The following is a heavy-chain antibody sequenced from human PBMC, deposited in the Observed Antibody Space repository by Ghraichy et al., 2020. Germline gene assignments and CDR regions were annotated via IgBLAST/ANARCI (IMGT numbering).Heavy chain of an antibody. CDR2: FDPEDEEP. CDR1: GYALSKLS. D-gene: IGHD3-22*01. Sequence: ASVKVSCKVSGYALSKLSIHWVRQAPGKGLEWMGGFDPEDEEPIYAQKFQGRVAMTEDASTDTVYMDLSRLRSEDTAVYYCAKGFPSYYASSGPSFDPWGQGTLVTVSS. J-gene: IGHJ5*02. V-gene: IGHV1-24*01. CDR3: AKGFPSYYASSGPSFDP.